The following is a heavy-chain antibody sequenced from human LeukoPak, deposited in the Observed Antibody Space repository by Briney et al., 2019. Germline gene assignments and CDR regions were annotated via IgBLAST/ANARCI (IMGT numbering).Heavy chain of an antibody. CDR1: GGTISRYY. CDR2: IYSTGST. D-gene: IGHD1-26*01. CDR3: ARHESAVGALFH. J-gene: IGHJ4*02. V-gene: IGHV4-59*08. Sequence: SETLSLTCAVAGGTISRYYGSWIRQSPGKGLEWIGYIYSTGSTNPSPSMTSPVSISVDTSKHPFSLNMRSVTAAHTAVYYCARHESAVGALFHWGQGVLVTVSS.